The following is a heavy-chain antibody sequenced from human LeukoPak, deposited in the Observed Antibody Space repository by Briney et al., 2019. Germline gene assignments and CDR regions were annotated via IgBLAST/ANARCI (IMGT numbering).Heavy chain of an antibody. J-gene: IGHJ5*02. D-gene: IGHD3-10*01. CDR2: MNPNSGNT. CDR3: SRGPRITMVRGVIIKDWFDP. V-gene: IGHV1-8*01. Sequence: ASLKVSCKASGYTFTSYDINWVRQATGQGLEWMGWMNPNSGNTGYAQKFQGRVTMTRNTSISTAYMELSSLRSEDTAVSYCSRGPRITMVRGVIIKDWFDPWGQGTLVTVSS. CDR1: GYTFTSYD.